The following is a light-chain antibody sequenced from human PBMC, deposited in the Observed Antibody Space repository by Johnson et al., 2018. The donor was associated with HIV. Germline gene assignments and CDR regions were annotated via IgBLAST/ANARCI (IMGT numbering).Light chain of an antibody. CDR3: GTWDSSLSAYV. CDR2: DNN. Sequence: QSVLTQPPSVSAAPGQKVTISCSGSSSNIGNNYVSWYQQLPGTAPKLLIYDNNKRPSVIPARFSGSKSGTSATLGITGLQTGDEADYYCGTWDSSLSAYVFGTGTKVTVL. CDR1: SSNIGNNY. V-gene: IGLV1-51*01. J-gene: IGLJ1*01.